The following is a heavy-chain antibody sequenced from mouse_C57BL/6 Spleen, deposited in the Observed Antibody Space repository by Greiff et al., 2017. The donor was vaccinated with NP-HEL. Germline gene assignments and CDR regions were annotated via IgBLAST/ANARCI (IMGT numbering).Heavy chain of an antibody. CDR2: IDPSDSYT. CDR1: GYTFTSYW. D-gene: IGHD1-1*02. Sequence: VQLQQPGAELVRPGTSVKLSCKASGYTFTSYWMHWVKQRPGQGLEWIGVIDPSDSYTNYNQKFKGKATLTVDTSSSTAYMQLSSLTSEDSAVYYCAKGGTGNYYAMDYWGQGTSVTVSS. CDR3: AKGGTGNYYAMDY. V-gene: IGHV1-59*01. J-gene: IGHJ4*01.